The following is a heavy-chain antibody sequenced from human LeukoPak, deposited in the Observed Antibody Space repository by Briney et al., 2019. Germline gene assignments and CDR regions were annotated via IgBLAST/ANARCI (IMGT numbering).Heavy chain of an antibody. Sequence: ASVKVSCKTSGYTFSDYYIHWIRQAPGQGLEWVGWINPNSGDTDYAQKFQGRVTMTRDMSTSTVYMELSSLRSEDTAVYYCARFRFGLDAFDIWGQGTMVTVSS. CDR1: GYTFSDYY. D-gene: IGHD3-16*01. V-gene: IGHV1-2*02. CDR3: ARFRFGLDAFDI. CDR2: INPNSGDT. J-gene: IGHJ3*02.